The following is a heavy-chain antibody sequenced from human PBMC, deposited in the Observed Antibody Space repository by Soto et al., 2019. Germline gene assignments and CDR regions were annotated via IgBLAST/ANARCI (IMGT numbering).Heavy chain of an antibody. Sequence: PSETLSLTCTVSGGSISSGGYYWSWIRQHPGKGLEWIGYIYYSGSTYYNPSLKSRVTISVDTSKNQFSLKLSSVTAADTAVYYCARERSTSNWFDPWGQGTLVTVSS. CDR1: GGSISSGGYY. CDR3: ARERSTSNWFDP. V-gene: IGHV4-31*03. J-gene: IGHJ5*02. D-gene: IGHD2-2*01. CDR2: IYYSGST.